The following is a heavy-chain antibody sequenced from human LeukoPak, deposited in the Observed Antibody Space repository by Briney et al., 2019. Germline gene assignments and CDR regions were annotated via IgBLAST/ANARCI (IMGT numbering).Heavy chain of an antibody. CDR1: EFSFSSYW. V-gene: IGHV3-74*01. CDR3: ARPALTHPASHFDI. Sequence: GGSLRLSCAASEFSFSSYWMHWVRQAPGKGLMWVARINSDGSSTTYADSVKGRSTISRDNAKNTLYLQINSLRAEDTAEYYCARPALTHPASHFDIWGQGTMVTVSS. J-gene: IGHJ3*02. CDR2: INSDGSST.